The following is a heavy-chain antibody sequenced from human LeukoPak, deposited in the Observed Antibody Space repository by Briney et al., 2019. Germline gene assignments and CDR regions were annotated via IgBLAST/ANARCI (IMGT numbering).Heavy chain of an antibody. CDR3: ARRLPWFGESYYYYYMDV. J-gene: IGHJ6*03. CDR2: ISSSSSTI. CDR1: GFTFSGYS. D-gene: IGHD3-10*01. Sequence: PGGSLRLSCAASGFTFSGYSMNWVRQAPGKGLEWISYISSSSSTIYYADSVKGRFTISRDNAKNSLYLQMNSLRAEDTAVYYCARRLPWFGESYYYYYMDVWGKGTTVTVSS. V-gene: IGHV3-48*01.